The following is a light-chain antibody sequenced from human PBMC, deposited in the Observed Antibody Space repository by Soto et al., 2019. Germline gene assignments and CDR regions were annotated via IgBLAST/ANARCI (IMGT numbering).Light chain of an antibody. CDR1: SSDVGGYNY. CDR2: EVN. CDR3: SSYAGSDNFV. J-gene: IGLJ1*01. V-gene: IGLV2-8*01. Sequence: QSVLTQPPSASGSPGQSVTISCTGTSSDVGGYNYVSWYQQHPGKAPKLMIYEVNKRPSGVPDRFSGSKSGNTASLTVSGLQVEDEAYYYCSSYAGSDNFVFGTGTKVTVL.